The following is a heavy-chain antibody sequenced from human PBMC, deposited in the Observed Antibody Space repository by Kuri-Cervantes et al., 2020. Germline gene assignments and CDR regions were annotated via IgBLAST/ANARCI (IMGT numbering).Heavy chain of an antibody. CDR1: GFTFSSYS. D-gene: IGHD1-26*01. CDR3: ARCSGSYSDWFDP. J-gene: IGHJ5*02. Sequence: GESLKISCAASGFTFSSYSMNWVRQAPGKGPEWVSYISSSSSTIYYADSVKGRFTISRDNAKNSLYLQMNSLRDEDTAAYYCARCSGSYSDWFDPWGQGTLVTVSS. V-gene: IGHV3-48*02. CDR2: ISSSSSTI.